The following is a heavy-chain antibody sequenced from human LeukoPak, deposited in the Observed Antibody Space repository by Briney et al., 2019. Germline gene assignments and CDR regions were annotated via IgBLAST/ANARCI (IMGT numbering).Heavy chain of an antibody. J-gene: IGHJ6*03. V-gene: IGHV4-59*01. CDR2: IYYSGST. CDR3: ALSRVYYYYYYMDV. Sequence: PSETLSLTCTVSGGSISRYYWSWIRQPPGKGLVWIGYIYYSGSTNYNPSLKSRVTISVDTSKNQFSLKLSSMTAADTAVYYCALSRVYYYYYYMDVWGKGTTVTISS. CDR1: GGSISRYY.